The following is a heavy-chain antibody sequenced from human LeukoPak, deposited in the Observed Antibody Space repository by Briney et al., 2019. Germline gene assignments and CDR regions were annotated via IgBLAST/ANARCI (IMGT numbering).Heavy chain of an antibody. CDR1: GGSISSGSYY. CDR2: IYTSGST. D-gene: IGHD2-2*01. Sequence: EPSQTLSLTCTVSGGSISSGSYYWSWIRQPAGKGLEWIGRIYTSGSTNYNPSLKSRVTISVDTSKNQFSLKLSSVTAADTAVYYCARGDWGYCSSTSCYAVDYWGQGTLVTVSS. J-gene: IGHJ4*02. CDR3: ARGDWGYCSSTSCYAVDY. V-gene: IGHV4-61*02.